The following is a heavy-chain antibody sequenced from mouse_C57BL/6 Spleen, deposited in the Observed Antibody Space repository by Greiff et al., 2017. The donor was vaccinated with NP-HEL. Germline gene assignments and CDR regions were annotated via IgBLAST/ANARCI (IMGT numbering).Heavy chain of an antibody. V-gene: IGHV1-15*01. CDR1: GYTFTDYE. Sequence: VQGVESGAELVRPGASVTLSCKASGYTFTDYEMHWVKQTPVHGLEWIGAIDPETGGTAYNQKFKGKAILTADKSSSSAYMELRSLTSEDSAVYYCSSYGSSPYAMDYWGQGTSVTVSS. CDR2: IDPETGGT. J-gene: IGHJ4*01. CDR3: SSYGSSPYAMDY. D-gene: IGHD1-1*01.